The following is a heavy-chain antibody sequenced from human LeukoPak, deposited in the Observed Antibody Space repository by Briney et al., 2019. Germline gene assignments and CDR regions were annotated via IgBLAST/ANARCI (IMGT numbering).Heavy chain of an antibody. CDR3: ARDRVRLSNYYYYYGMDV. V-gene: IGHV3-53*01. Sequence: GGSLRLSCAASGFTVSSNYMSWVRQAPGKGLEWVSFIYSGGSTYYSDSVKGRFTISRDNSKNTPYLQMNSLRAEDTAVYYCARDRVRLSNYYYYYGMDVWGQGTTVTVSS. CDR1: GFTVSSNY. D-gene: IGHD3-10*01. CDR2: IYSGGST. J-gene: IGHJ6*02.